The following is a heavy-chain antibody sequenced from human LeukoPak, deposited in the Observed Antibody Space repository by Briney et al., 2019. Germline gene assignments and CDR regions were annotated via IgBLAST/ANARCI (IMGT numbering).Heavy chain of an antibody. CDR3: ARGGGRESISIFGGARPYYYYYMDV. D-gene: IGHD3-3*01. J-gene: IGHJ6*03. Sequence: PGGSLRLSCAASGFTFSSYWMSWVRQAPGKGLEWVANIKQDGSEKYYVDSVKGRFTISRDNAKNSLYLQMNSLRAEDTAVYYCARGGGRESISIFGGARPYYYYYMDVWGKGTTVTVSS. V-gene: IGHV3-7*01. CDR2: IKQDGSEK. CDR1: GFTFSSYW.